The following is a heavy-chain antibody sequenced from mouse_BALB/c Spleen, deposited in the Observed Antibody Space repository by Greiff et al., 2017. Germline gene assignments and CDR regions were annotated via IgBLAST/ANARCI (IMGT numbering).Heavy chain of an antibody. V-gene: IGHV5-6*01. CDR1: GFTFSSYG. Sequence: EVKLVESGGDLVKPGGSLKLSCAASGFTFSSYGMSWVRQTPDKRLEWVATISSGGSYTYYPDSVKGRFTISRDNAKNTLYLQMSSLKSEDTAMYYCARHEIYDGYYWYFDVWGAGTTVTVSS. J-gene: IGHJ1*01. D-gene: IGHD2-3*01. CDR2: ISSGGSYT. CDR3: ARHEIYDGYYWYFDV.